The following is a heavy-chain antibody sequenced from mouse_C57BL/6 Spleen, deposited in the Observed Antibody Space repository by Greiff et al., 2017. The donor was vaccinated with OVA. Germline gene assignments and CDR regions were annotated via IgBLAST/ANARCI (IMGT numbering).Heavy chain of an antibody. CDR1: GYSITSGYD. D-gene: IGHD1-1*01. Sequence: EVKVVESGPGMVKPSQSLSLTCTVTGYSITSGYDWHWIRHFPGNKLEWMGYISYSGSTNYNPSLKSRISITHDTSKNHFFLKLNSVTTEDTATYYCAREDYGSSHWYFDVWGTGTTVTVSS. J-gene: IGHJ1*03. CDR3: AREDYGSSHWYFDV. V-gene: IGHV3-1*01. CDR2: ISYSGST.